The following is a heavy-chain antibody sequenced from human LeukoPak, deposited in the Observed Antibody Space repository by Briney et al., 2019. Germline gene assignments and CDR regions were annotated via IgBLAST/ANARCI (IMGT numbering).Heavy chain of an antibody. D-gene: IGHD3-3*01. CDR2: IYYSGST. V-gene: IGHV4-59*01. J-gene: IGHJ4*02. Sequence: SETLSLTCTVSGGSISSYYWSWIRQPPGKGLEWIGYIYYSGSTNYNPSLKSRVTISVDTSKNQFSLKLSSVTAADTAVYYCASGVDFWSGALDYWGQGTLVTVSS. CDR1: GGSISSYY. CDR3: ASGVDFWSGALDY.